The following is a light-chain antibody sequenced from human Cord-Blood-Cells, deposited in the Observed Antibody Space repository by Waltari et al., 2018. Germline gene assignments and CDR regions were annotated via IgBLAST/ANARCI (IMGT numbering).Light chain of an antibody. J-gene: IGLJ2*01. V-gene: IGLV4-69*01. CDR2: LNSDGSH. CDR3: QTWGTGIVV. CDR1: SGHSSYA. Sequence: QLVLTQSPSASASLGASVKLTCTLSSGHSSYAIAWHQQQQEKGPRYLMKLNSDGSHSKGDGIPDRFSGSSSGAERYLTISSLQSEDEADYYSQTWGTGIVVFGGGTKLTVL.